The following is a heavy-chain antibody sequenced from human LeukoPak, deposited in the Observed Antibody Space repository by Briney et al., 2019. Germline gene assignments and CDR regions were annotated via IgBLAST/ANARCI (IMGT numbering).Heavy chain of an antibody. Sequence: GGSLRLSCAASGFIVRNHYMGGVRPAPGKGVDWVSVMYSSGNIHYADSVKGRFTISRDNSKNTLYLQMNSVRAEDTAVYYCARYSGDYGGNIYFFDYWGQGTLVTVSS. J-gene: IGHJ4*02. CDR3: ARYSGDYGGNIYFFDY. V-gene: IGHV3-53*01. CDR1: GFIVRNHY. CDR2: MYSSGNI. D-gene: IGHD4-23*01.